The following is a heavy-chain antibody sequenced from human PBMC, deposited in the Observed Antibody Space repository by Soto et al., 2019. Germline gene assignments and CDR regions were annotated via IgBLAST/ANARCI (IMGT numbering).Heavy chain of an antibody. D-gene: IGHD3-22*01. Sequence: PXETLSLTCTVAGYSISSYFWTWIRQPPGKALEWIGYMFHSGRTNYNPSLTSRVTMSADTSNNQFSLTLTSVTAADTAVYYYAKAVKYYDSTGYDAFAVWGQGIMVTVPS. V-gene: IGHV4-59*01. CDR3: AKAVKYYDSTGYDAFAV. J-gene: IGHJ3*01. CDR2: MFHSGRT. CDR1: GYSISSYF.